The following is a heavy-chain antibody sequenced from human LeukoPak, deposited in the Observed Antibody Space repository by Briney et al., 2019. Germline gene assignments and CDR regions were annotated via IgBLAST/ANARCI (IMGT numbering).Heavy chain of an antibody. J-gene: IGHJ4*02. CDR3: AKGLSSGWNLKGSDY. Sequence: GGSLRLSCAASGFTFSSYAMSWVRQAPGKGLEWVSSISGSGGSTYYADSVKGRFTISRDNSKNTLYLQMNSLRVKDTAVYYCAKGLSSGWNLKGSDYWGQGTLVTVSS. CDR2: ISGSGGST. CDR1: GFTFSSYA. V-gene: IGHV3-23*01. D-gene: IGHD6-19*01.